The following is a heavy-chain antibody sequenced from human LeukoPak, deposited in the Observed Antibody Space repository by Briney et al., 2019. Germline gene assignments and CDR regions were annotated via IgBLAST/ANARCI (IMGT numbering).Heavy chain of an antibody. Sequence: GGSLRLSCAASGFTFSNYAMTWVRQAPGKGLEWVSAISGGDGSTYYADSVKGRFTISRDNSKNTLYLQMNSLRAEDTAVYYCARRPPHYSDSSDYQCMLDYWGQGTLVTVSS. CDR2: ISGGDGST. V-gene: IGHV3-23*01. CDR1: GFTFSNYA. CDR3: ARRPPHYSDSSDYQCMLDY. J-gene: IGHJ4*02. D-gene: IGHD3-22*01.